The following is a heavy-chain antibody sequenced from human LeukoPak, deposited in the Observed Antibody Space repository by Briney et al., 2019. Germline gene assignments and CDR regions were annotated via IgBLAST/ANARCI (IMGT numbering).Heavy chain of an antibody. V-gene: IGHV1-2*02. CDR1: GYTFTGYC. D-gene: IGHD1-20*01. CDR3: AQGITAAAFHI. CDR2: INPNSGGT. J-gene: IGHJ3*02. Sequence: ASVKVYCKASGYTFTGYCMHWVGQAPGQGLEWMGWINPNSGGTNYAQKFQGRVTMTRDTSISTAYMELSRLRSDDTAVYYCAQGITAAAFHIWGQGTMVTVSS.